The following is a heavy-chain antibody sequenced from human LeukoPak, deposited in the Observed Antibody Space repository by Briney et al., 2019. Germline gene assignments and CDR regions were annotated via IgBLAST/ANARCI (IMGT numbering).Heavy chain of an antibody. CDR1: GFIFSHYG. CDR3: AKVVQYTASTGTGLDY. D-gene: IGHD6-13*01. J-gene: IGHJ4*02. CDR2: IWYDGSYK. Sequence: GGSLRLSCAASGFIFSHYGMHWVRQAPGKGLDWVAVIWYDGSYKYYADSVKGRFTISRDNSKNTLYLQMNSLRAEDTAIYYCAKVVQYTASTGTGLDYWGQGTLVTVSS. V-gene: IGHV3-33*06.